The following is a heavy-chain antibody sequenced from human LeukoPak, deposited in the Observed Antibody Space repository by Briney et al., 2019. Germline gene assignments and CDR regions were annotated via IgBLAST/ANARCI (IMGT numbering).Heavy chain of an antibody. CDR3: ARGQADPHYYYYGMDV. V-gene: IGHV1-46*01. J-gene: IGHJ6*02. D-gene: IGHD2-15*01. CDR2: IHPSGGST. Sequence: GASVEVSCKASGYTFTSYYMHWVRQAPGQGLEWMGIIHPSGGSTSYAQKFQGRVTMTRDTSTSTVYMELSSLRSEDTAVYYCARGQADPHYYYYGMDVWGQGTTVTVSS. CDR1: GYTFTSYY.